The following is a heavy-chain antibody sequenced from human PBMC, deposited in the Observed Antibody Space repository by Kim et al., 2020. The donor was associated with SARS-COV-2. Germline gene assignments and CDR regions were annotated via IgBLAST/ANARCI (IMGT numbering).Heavy chain of an antibody. D-gene: IGHD6-13*01. CDR1: GGSVTGNYY. V-gene: IGHV4-39*01. CDR2: INYSGDT. Sequence: SETLSLTCSVSGGSVTGNYYWGWIRQSPGKGLEWIGSINYSGDTYYNPSLKSRVTMSVDTSKNQFSLRLDSQPATHTTMYYCARHRAASGTRPDYFEYWG. CDR3: ARHRAASGTRPDYFEY. J-gene: IGHJ4*01.